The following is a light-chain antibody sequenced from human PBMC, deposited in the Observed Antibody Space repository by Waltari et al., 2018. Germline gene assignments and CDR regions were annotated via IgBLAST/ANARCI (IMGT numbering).Light chain of an antibody. Sequence: QSALTQPASVTGSPGQSITITCSGVSRDAGGHTYVSWYQQHTCSAPRLLIYDVTRRPSDVSARFSASASGNTASLTISGLQADDEAVYYCNSYTPTNGRFGGGTKLTVL. V-gene: IGLV2-14*03. J-gene: IGLJ3*02. CDR3: NSYTPTNGR. CDR1: SRDAGGHTY. CDR2: DVT.